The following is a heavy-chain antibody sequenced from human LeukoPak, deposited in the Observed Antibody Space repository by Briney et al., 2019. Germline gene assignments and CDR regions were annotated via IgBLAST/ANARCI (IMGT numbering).Heavy chain of an antibody. V-gene: IGHV1-8*01. CDR3: ARGPARTAEYFQH. Sequence: ASVKVSCKSSGYTFTSYLINWLRQATAQGLEGMGWINPNSGNSGYAQKFQGRVTMTRNTSISTAYMALSSLRSEDTAVYYCARGPARTAEYFQHWGQGTLVTVSS. CDR1: GYTFTSYL. J-gene: IGHJ1*01. D-gene: IGHD3/OR15-3a*01. CDR2: INPNSGNS.